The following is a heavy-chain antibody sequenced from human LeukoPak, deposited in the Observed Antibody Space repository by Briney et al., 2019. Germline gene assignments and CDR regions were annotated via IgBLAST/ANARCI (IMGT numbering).Heavy chain of an antibody. D-gene: IGHD6-19*01. V-gene: IGHV1-69*13. CDR1: GGTFSSYA. CDR2: IIPIFGTA. J-gene: IGHJ4*02. Sequence: GASVKVSCKASGGTFSSYAISWVRQAPGQGLEWMGGIIPIFGTANYAQKFQGRVTITADESTSTAYMELSSLRSEDTAVYYCAREGPSSIAVAGSFDYWGQGTLVTVSS. CDR3: AREGPSSIAVAGSFDY.